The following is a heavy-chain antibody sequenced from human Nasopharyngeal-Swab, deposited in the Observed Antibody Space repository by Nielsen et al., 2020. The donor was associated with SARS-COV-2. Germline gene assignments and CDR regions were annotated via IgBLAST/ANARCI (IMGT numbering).Heavy chain of an antibody. CDR1: GGSISSYY. D-gene: IGHD3-3*01. J-gene: IGHJ4*02. CDR3: ARSRPDTIFGVVTLAANLDY. CDR2: IYYSGST. Sequence: SETLSLTCTVSGGSISSYYWSWIRQPPGKGLEWFGYIYYSGSTNYNPSLKSRVTISVDTSKNQFSLKLSSVTAADTAVYYCARSRPDTIFGVVTLAANLDYWGQGTLVTVSS. V-gene: IGHV4-59*01.